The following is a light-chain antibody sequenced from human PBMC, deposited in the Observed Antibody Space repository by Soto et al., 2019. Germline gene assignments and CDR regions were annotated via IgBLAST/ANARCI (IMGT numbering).Light chain of an antibody. CDR2: KAS. V-gene: IGKV1-5*03. CDR1: QSCRNS. Sequence: DLQMTQSPSTLSASVGDRVSITCRASQSCRNSLSWYQQKPVKAPKLLIYKASTLKSGVPSRFSGDGSGTEITLTISSLQPEDSATYYCQQYNSYSSFGPGTKVDIK. CDR3: QQYNSYSS. J-gene: IGKJ3*01.